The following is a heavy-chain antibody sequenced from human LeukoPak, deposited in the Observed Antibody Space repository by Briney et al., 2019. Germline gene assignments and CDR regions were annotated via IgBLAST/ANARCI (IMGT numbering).Heavy chain of an antibody. CDR2: ISWNSGSI. V-gene: IGHV3-9*01. J-gene: IGHJ4*02. D-gene: IGHD4-17*01. Sequence: SLRLSCAASGFTFDDYVMHWVRQAPGKGLEWVSGISWNSGSIGYADSVKGRFTISRDNAKNSLYLQMNSLRAEDTAVYYCAKSDYGDYPLFFDYWGQGTLVTVSS. CDR3: AKSDYGDYPLFFDY. CDR1: GFTFDDYV.